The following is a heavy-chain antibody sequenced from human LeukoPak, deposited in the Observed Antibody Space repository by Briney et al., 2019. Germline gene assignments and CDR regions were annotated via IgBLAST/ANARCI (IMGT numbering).Heavy chain of an antibody. CDR3: ARDVEVRTLAFDF. Sequence: PGGSLRLSCATSGFSFSSYAMSWVRQAPGKGLEWVSAMSSSDDGRYYAASVRGRFTISRDTSRSTLYLQMNSLRAEDTAVYYCARDVEVRTLAFDFWGQGTLVTVSS. V-gene: IGHV3-23*01. CDR1: GFSFSSYA. J-gene: IGHJ4*02. CDR2: MSSSDDGR. D-gene: IGHD1-1*01.